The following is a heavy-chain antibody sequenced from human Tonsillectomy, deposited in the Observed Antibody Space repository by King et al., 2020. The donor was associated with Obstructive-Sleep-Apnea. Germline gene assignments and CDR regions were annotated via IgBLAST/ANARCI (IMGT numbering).Heavy chain of an antibody. CDR1: GFTFDDYA. V-gene: IGHV3-9*01. CDR2: ISWNSGSI. Sequence: VQLVQSGGGLVRPGRSLRLSCAASGFTFDDYAMHWVRQAPGKGLEWVSGISWNSGSIGYADSVKGRFTISRDNAKNSLYLQMNSLRAEDTALYYCAKDLSSGWYSPLDYWGQGTLVTVSS. J-gene: IGHJ4*02. CDR3: AKDLSSGWYSPLDY. D-gene: IGHD6-19*01.